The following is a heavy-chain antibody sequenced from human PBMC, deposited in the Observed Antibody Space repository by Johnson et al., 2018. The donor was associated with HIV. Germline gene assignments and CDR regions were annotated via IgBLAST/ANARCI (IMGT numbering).Heavy chain of an antibody. D-gene: IGHD1-26*01. Sequence: QLVESGGGLVQPGGSLRLSCAASGFTFDDYAMHWVRQAPGKGLEWVSGISWNSGSIGYADSVKGRFTISRDNAKNSLYLQMGSLRAEDMAVYYCARGWELLTPAFDIWGQGTMVTVSS. CDR1: GFTFDDYA. V-gene: IGHV3-9*03. CDR3: ARGWELLTPAFDI. J-gene: IGHJ3*02. CDR2: ISWNSGSI.